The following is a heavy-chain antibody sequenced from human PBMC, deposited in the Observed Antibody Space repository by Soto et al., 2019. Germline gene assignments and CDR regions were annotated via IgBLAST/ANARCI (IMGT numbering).Heavy chain of an antibody. J-gene: IGHJ5*02. CDR1: GFTFSSYA. Sequence: GGSLRLSCAASGFTFSSYAMSWVRQAPGKGLEWVSTISGSGGSTYYADSVKGRFTISRDNSKNTLYLQMNSLRAEDTAVYYCAKPPRFITMVRGAPSGWFDPWGQGTLVTVSS. CDR3: AKPPRFITMVRGAPSGWFDP. V-gene: IGHV3-23*01. D-gene: IGHD3-10*01. CDR2: ISGSGGST.